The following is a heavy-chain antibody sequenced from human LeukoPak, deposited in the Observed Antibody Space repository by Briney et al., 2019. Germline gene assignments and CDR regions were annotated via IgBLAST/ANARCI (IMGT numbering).Heavy chain of an antibody. V-gene: IGHV4-59*08. J-gene: IGHJ4*02. CDR2: ISYSGST. CDR3: ARGWFYFDY. CDR1: GGAINSYY. D-gene: IGHD6-19*01. Sequence: PSETLSLTCTVSGGAINSYYWSWIRQPPGKGLEWIGYISYSGSTNYNPSLRSRVTMSVDTSKNQFSLKLTSVTAADTAVYYCARGWFYFDYWGPGNPGHRLL.